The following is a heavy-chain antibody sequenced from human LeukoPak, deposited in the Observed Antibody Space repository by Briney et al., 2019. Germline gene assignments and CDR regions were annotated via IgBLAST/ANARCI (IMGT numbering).Heavy chain of an antibody. J-gene: IGHJ4*02. V-gene: IGHV1-18*01. CDR3: ARETDGGYDYVWGSYRLGY. D-gene: IGHD3-16*02. Sequence: ASVKVSCKASGYTFTSYGISWVRQAPGQGLEWMGWISAYNGNTNYAQKLQGRVTMTTDTSTSTAYMELRSLRSDDTAVYYCARETDGGYDYVWGSYRLGYWGQGTLVTVSS. CDR1: GYTFTSYG. CDR2: ISAYNGNT.